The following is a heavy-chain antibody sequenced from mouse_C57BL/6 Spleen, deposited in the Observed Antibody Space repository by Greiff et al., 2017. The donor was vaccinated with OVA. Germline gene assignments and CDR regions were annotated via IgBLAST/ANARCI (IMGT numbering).Heavy chain of an antibody. V-gene: IGHV1-9*01. CDR1: GYTFTGYW. CDR3: ARSSIYYYVSRDY. Sequence: QVQLQQSGAELMKPGASVKLSCKATGYTFTGYWIGWVKQRPGHGLEWIGEIFPGSGSTNYNEKFKGKATFTADKSSNTAYMQLSSLTSEDSAIYYCARSSIYYYVSRDYWGQGTTLTVSS. J-gene: IGHJ2*01. D-gene: IGHD1-1*01. CDR2: IFPGSGST.